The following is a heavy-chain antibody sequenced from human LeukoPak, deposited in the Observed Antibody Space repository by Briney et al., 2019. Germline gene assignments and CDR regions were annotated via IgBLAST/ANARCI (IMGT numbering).Heavy chain of an antibody. D-gene: IGHD1-26*01. CDR1: GGSISSSSYY. CDR2: INYSGNT. J-gene: IGHJ5*02. CDR3: ARLCPLPVVGGNWFDP. V-gene: IGHV4-39*01. Sequence: PSETLSLTCTVSGGSISSSSYYWGWIRQPPGKGLEWIGSINYSGNTYYNPSLKSRVTISVDTSKNQFSLKLSSVTAADTAVYYCARLCPLPVVGGNWFDPWGQGTLVTVSS.